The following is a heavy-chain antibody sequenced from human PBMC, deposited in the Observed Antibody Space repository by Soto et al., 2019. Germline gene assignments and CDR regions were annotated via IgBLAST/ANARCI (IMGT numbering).Heavy chain of an antibody. D-gene: IGHD1-1*01. V-gene: IGHV3-11*01. CDR2: ISSTGTVK. J-gene: IGHJ4*02. CDR1: GFTFSDYY. CDR3: AREETRPDY. Sequence: QVQLVESGGGLVKPGGSLRLSCAASGFTFSDYYMSWIRQAPGKGLVWVSYISSTGTVKYYADSVKGRFTISRDDAKNSLYLQMSSLRAEDTAVYYCAREETRPDYWGQGTLVTVSS.